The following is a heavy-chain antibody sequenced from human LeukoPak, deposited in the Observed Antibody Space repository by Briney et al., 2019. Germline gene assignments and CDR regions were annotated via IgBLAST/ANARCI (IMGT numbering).Heavy chain of an antibody. D-gene: IGHD3-3*01. Sequence: GGSLRLSCAASGFTFSSYWMGWVRQAPGKGPEWVAHIKQDASQEYHVDSVKGRFTISRDNAKNSLYLQMNSLRAEDTAVYYCARGVVYPAWSGPHWSDYWGQGALVTVSS. CDR1: GFTFSSYW. CDR3: ARGVVYPAWSGPHWSDY. CDR2: IKQDASQE. J-gene: IGHJ4*02. V-gene: IGHV3-7*01.